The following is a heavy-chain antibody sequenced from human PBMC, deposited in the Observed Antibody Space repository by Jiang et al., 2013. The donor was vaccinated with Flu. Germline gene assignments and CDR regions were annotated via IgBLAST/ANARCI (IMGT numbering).Heavy chain of an antibody. Sequence: GLVKPSETLSLTCTVSGGSISSYYWSWIRQPPGKGLEWIGYIYTSGSTNYNPSLKSRVTISVDTSKNQFSLKLSSVTAADTAVYYCARSYYYYYMDVWGKGTTVTVSS. CDR1: GGSISSYY. CDR2: IYTSGST. J-gene: IGHJ6*03. V-gene: IGHV4-4*09. CDR3: ARSYYYYYMDV.